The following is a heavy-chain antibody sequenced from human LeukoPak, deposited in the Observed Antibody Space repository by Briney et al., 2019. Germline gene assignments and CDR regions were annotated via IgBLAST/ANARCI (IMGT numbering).Heavy chain of an antibody. Sequence: SETLSLTCTVSGGSISSYYWSWIRQPPGKGLEWIGYVYYSRSTNYNPSLKSRVTISVDTSKNQFSLKLSSVTAADTAVYYCARRYNYYDSSGYYRGYYFDYWGQGTLVTVSS. CDR2: VYYSRST. CDR1: GGSISSYY. V-gene: IGHV4-59*01. D-gene: IGHD3-22*01. J-gene: IGHJ4*02. CDR3: ARRYNYYDSSGYYRGYYFDY.